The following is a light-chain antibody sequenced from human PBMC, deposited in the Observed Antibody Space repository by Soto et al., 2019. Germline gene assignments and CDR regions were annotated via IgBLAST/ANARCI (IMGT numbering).Light chain of an antibody. CDR2: DAS. J-gene: IGKJ4*01. CDR1: QSIGRY. V-gene: IGKV3-11*01. CDR3: QQRANWLT. Sequence: EIVLTQSPATLSLSPGERVTLSCRASQSIGRYLAWYQHIPGQAPRLLIYDASNRATGIPARFSGSGSGTDFTLTISSLEPEDFADYYCQQRANWLTFGGGTKLEIK.